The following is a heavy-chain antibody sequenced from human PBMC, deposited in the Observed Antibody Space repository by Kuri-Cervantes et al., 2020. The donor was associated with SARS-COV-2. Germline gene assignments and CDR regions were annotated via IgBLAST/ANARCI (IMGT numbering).Heavy chain of an antibody. J-gene: IGHJ6*02. Sequence: ASVKVSCKVSGYTLTELSMHWVRQAPGKGLEWMGGFDPEDGETIYAQKFQGRVTMTEDTSTDTAYMELSSLRSEDTAVYYCARGPDCTNGVCLIEGYGMDVWGQGTTVTVSS. V-gene: IGHV1-24*01. CDR2: FDPEDGET. D-gene: IGHD2-8*01. CDR3: ARGPDCTNGVCLIEGYGMDV. CDR1: GYTLTELS.